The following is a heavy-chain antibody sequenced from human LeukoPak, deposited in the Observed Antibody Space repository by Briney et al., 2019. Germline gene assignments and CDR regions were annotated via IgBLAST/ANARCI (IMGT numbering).Heavy chain of an antibody. Sequence: SETLSLTCTVSGYSISSGYYWGWIRQPPGKGLEWIGSIYHSGSTYYNPSLKSRVTISVDTSKNQFSLKLSSVTAADTAVYYCARGRVRGVMNPNWLDPWGQGTLVTVSS. CDR2: IYHSGST. CDR1: GYSISSGYY. V-gene: IGHV4-38-2*02. D-gene: IGHD3-10*01. CDR3: ARGRVRGVMNPNWLDP. J-gene: IGHJ5*02.